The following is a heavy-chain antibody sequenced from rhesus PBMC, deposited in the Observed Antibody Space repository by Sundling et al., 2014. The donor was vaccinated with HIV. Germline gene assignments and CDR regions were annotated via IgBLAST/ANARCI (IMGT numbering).Heavy chain of an antibody. CDR3: ARLEQLDIYKY. J-gene: IGHJ4*01. CDR1: GGSITTNY. Sequence: QVQLQESGPGLVKPSETLSLTCTVSGGSITTNYWSWIRQPPGKGLEWIGRISGSDGSTDYNPSLKNRVIFSRDTSTNQFSLKLSAVTAADTAVYYCARLEQLDIYKYWGQGSWSPSPQ. CDR2: ISGSDGST. D-gene: IGHD1-20*01. V-gene: IGHV4-173*01.